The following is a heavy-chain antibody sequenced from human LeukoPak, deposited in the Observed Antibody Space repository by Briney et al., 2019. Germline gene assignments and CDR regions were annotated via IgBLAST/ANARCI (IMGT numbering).Heavy chain of an antibody. V-gene: IGHV3-48*04. D-gene: IGHD2-15*01. J-gene: IGHJ4*02. CDR1: GFIFRSYS. CDR2: ISSSGTPI. CDR3: ARDRCSGGSCYYFDY. Sequence: GGSLRLSCTASGFIFRSYSMNWVRQAPGKGLEWLSYISSSGTPIHYADSVKGRFIISRDNAKNSLYLQMNSLRAEDTAVYYCARDRCSGGSCYYFDYWGQGTLVTVSS.